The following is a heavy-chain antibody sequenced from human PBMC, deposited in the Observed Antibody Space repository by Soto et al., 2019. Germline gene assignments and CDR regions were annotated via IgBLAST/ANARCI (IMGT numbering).Heavy chain of an antibody. D-gene: IGHD3-22*01. CDR2: ISYDGSDK. J-gene: IGHJ5*01. Sequence: GGSLRLSCAASGFTFSSYAMHWVRQAPGKGLEWVALISYDGSDKDYADSVKGRFTISRDNSRNTLSLQMNSLRVEDTAVYYCAKGPDGSGYYHNWFDSWGQGTLVTVSS. CDR3: AKGPDGSGYYHNWFDS. CDR1: GFTFSSYA. V-gene: IGHV3-30-3*01.